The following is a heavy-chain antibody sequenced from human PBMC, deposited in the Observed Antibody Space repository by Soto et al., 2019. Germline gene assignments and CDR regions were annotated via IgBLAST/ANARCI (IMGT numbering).Heavy chain of an antibody. CDR2: ISYDGSNK. Sequence: PGGSLRLPSAGAEFTFSIYGMHWVRQAPGKGLEWVAVISYDGSNKYYADSVKGRFTISRDNSKNTLYLQMNSLRAEDTAVYYCAKDAWDIVAKGGSHYYYGMDVWGQGTTVTVSS. J-gene: IGHJ6*02. CDR1: EFTFSIYG. V-gene: IGHV3-30*18. D-gene: IGHD5-12*01. CDR3: AKDAWDIVAKGGSHYYYGMDV.